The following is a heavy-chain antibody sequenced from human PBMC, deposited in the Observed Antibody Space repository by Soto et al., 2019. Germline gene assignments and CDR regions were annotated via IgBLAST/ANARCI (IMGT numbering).Heavy chain of an antibody. Sequence: GGSLRLSCEVSGFTLSMYSMSWVRQSPGKGLEWVAKIPQDGVDGHYADSVKGRFTISRDNGKNSLYLQLNNLRPEDTAVYYCARDHLILSAHDFFYGSDVWGRGATVTVSS. CDR3: ARDHLILSAHDFFYGSDV. V-gene: IGHV3-7*03. D-gene: IGHD2-8*02. CDR1: GFTLSMYS. J-gene: IGHJ6*02. CDR2: IPQDGVDG.